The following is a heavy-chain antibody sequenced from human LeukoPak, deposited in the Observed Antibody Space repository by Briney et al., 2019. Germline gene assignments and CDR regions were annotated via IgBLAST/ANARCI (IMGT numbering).Heavy chain of an antibody. Sequence: SETLSLTCTVSGGSISSYYWSWIRQPPGKGLEWIGYIYYSGSTNYNPSLKSRVTISVDTSKNQFSLKLSSVTAADTAVYYCARADTAMVTNHWGQGTLVTVSS. CDR3: ARADTAMVTNH. D-gene: IGHD5-18*01. CDR2: IYYSGST. J-gene: IGHJ5*02. CDR1: GGSISSYY. V-gene: IGHV4-59*01.